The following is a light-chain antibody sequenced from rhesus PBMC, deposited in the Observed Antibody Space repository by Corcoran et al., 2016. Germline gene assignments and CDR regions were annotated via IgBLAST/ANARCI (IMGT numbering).Light chain of an antibody. CDR1: QSISFW. CDR2: KAS. CDR3: QQYSSSPWT. Sequence: DIQMTQSPSSLSASVGDTVTITCRASQSISFWLAWYQQNPGKAPKLLIYKASTLQSGVPSRFSGSGSGKDFTLTISSLQSEDFATYYCQQYSSSPWTFGQVTKVEIK. V-gene: IGKV1-22*01. J-gene: IGKJ1*01.